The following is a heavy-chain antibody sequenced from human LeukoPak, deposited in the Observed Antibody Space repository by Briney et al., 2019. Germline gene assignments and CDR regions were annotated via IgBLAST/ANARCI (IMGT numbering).Heavy chain of an antibody. CDR2: IIAIFGTA. V-gene: IGHV1-69*06. Sequence: SVKLSFAASGGTFSSYAIRGVRQAPGQGLEWMGGIIAIFGTANYAQKFQGRVTITADTSTSTAYMELSSLRSEDTAVYYCARAPPDIVVVVAATHYYYYMDVWGKGTTVTISS. D-gene: IGHD2-15*01. CDR1: GGTFSSYA. J-gene: IGHJ6*03. CDR3: ARAPPDIVVVVAATHYYYYMDV.